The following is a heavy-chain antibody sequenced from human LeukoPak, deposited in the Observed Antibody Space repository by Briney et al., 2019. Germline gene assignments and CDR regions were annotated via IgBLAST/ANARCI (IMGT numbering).Heavy chain of an antibody. J-gene: IGHJ5*02. V-gene: IGHV4-34*01. CDR2: TNHSGST. D-gene: IGHD2-15*01. CDR3: ARDLVVVAATGWFDP. CDR1: GGSFSGYY. Sequence: SETLSLTCAVYGGSFSGYYWSWIRQPPGKGLEWIGETNHSGSTNYNPSLKSRVTISVDTSKNQFSLKLSSVTAADTAVYYCARDLVVVAATGWFDPWGQGTLVTVSS.